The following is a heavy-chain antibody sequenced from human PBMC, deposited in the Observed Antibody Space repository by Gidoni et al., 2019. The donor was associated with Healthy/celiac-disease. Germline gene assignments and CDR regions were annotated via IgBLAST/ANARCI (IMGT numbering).Heavy chain of an antibody. J-gene: IGHJ6*03. V-gene: IGHV1-69*04. CDR1: GATFSSSA. D-gene: IGHD3-3*01. CDR3: ARDPVLRFLEWTNTDYYYMDV. CDR2: IIPILGIA. Sequence: QVQLVQSGAEVKKPGSSVKVSCTASGATFSSSAIAWVRQAPGQGLEWMGRIIPILGIANYAQKFQGRVTITADKSTSTAYMELSSLRSEDTAVYYCARDPVLRFLEWTNTDYYYMDVWGKGTTVTVSS.